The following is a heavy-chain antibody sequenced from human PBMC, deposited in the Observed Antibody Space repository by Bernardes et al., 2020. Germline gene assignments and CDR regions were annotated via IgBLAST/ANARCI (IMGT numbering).Heavy chain of an antibody. CDR2: INHSGST. D-gene: IGHD2-8*01. V-gene: IGHV4-34*01. J-gene: IGHJ5*02. Sequence: SETLSLTCAVYGGSFSGYYWSWIRQPPGKGLEWIGEINHSGSTNYNPSLKSRVTISVDTSKNQFSLKLSSVTAADTAVYYCARDGRTKSSNWFDPWGQGTLVTVSS. CDR3: ARDGRTKSSNWFDP. CDR1: GGSFSGYY.